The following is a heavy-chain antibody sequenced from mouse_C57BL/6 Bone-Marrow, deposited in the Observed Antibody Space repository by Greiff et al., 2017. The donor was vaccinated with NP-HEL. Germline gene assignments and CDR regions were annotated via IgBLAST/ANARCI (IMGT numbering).Heavy chain of an antibody. CDR2: IDPSDSDT. CDR3: ARGLRQGGYCDY. D-gene: IGHD2-4*01. V-gene: IGHV1-52*01. Sequence: VQLQQPGAELVRPGSSVKLSCKASGFTFTSYWMHWVKQRPIQGLEWIGNIDPSDSDTHYNQKFKDKATLTVDKSSSTAYMQLSRLTSGDSAVYYCARGLRQGGYCDYWGQGTTLTVSS. J-gene: IGHJ2*01. CDR1: GFTFTSYW.